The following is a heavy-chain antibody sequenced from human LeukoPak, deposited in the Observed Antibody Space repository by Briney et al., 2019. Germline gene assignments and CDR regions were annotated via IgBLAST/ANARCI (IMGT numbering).Heavy chain of an antibody. CDR3: AREMGCGELCRD. CDR2: INPNSGGT. J-gene: IGHJ4*02. Sequence: GASVKVSCKASGYTFTGYYMHWVRQAPGQGREWMGWINPNSGGTNYAQKFQGRVTMTRDTSISTAYMELSRLRSDDTAVYYCAREMGCGELCRDWGQGTLVTVSS. D-gene: IGHD3-10*01. V-gene: IGHV1-2*02. CDR1: GYTFTGYY.